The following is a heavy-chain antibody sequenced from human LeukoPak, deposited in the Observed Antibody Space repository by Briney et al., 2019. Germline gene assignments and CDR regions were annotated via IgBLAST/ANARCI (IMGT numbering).Heavy chain of an antibody. CDR3: ARGVYIAAAQYAY. CDR2: IYYSGTT. Sequence: SGTLSLTCTVSGGSIGTYSWNWIRQPPGKGLEWIGYIYYSGTTNYNPSLKSRVTISVDTSKNQFSLKLSSVTAADTAVYYCARGVYIAAAQYAYWGQGTLVTVSS. CDR1: GGSIGTYS. J-gene: IGHJ4*02. D-gene: IGHD6-13*01. V-gene: IGHV4-59*01.